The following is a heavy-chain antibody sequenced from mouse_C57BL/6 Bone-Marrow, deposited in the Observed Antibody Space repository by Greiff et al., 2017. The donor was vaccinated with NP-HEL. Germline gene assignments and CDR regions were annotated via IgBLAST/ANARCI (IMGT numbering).Heavy chain of an antibody. CDR2: IYPRSGNT. D-gene: IGHD1-1*01. CDR1: GYTFTSYG. V-gene: IGHV1-81*01. CDR3: ARGYYGSSYYWYFDV. Sequence: QVQLQQSGAELARPGASVKLSCKASGYTFTSYGISWVKQRPGQGLEWIGEIYPRSGNTYYNEKFKGKATLTADKSSSTAYMELRSLTSEDSAVYFCARGYYGSSYYWYFDVWGTGTTVTVSS. J-gene: IGHJ1*03.